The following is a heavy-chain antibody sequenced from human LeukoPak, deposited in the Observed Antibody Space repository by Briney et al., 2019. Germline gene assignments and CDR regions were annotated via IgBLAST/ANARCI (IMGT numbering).Heavy chain of an antibody. CDR1: GFTFTTYW. CDR3: ARDTYRQWLTQGGYFQH. J-gene: IGHJ1*01. Sequence: GGSLRLSCAASGFTFTTYWMSWVRQAPGKGLEWVANIKQDGTEKYYVDSVKGRFTISRDNAKNSLYLQMNSLRVEDTAVYYCARDTYRQWLTQGGYFQHWGQGTLVTVSS. V-gene: IGHV3-7*01. CDR2: IKQDGTEK. D-gene: IGHD6-19*01.